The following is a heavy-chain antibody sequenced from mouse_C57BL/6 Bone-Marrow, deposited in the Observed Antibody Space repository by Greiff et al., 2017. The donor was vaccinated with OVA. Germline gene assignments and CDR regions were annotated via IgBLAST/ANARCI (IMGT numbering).Heavy chain of an antibody. D-gene: IGHD1-1*01. CDR3: TLITTVVATPFWYFDV. CDR2: IRNKANNHAT. V-gene: IGHV6-6*01. Sequence: EVKLVESGGGLVQPGGSMKLSCAASGFTFSDAWMDWVRQSPEKGLEWVAEIRNKANNHATYYAESVKGRFTISRDDSKSSVYLQMNSLRAEDTGIYYCTLITTVVATPFWYFDVWGTGTTVTVSS. CDR1: GFTFSDAW. J-gene: IGHJ1*03.